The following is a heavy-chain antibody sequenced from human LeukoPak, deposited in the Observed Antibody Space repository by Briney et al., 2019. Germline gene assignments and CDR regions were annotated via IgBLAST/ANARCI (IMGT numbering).Heavy chain of an antibody. CDR1: GYSISSGYY. CDR2: IYQSGST. CDR3: ARDWGYSYGFDYYYYGMDV. Sequence: SETLSLTCTVSGYSISSGYYWGWIRQPPGKGLEWIGRIYQSGSTSYDPSPKSRVTISVDTSENQFSLKMSSVTAADTAVYYCARDWGYSYGFDYYYYGMDVWGQGTTVTVSS. J-gene: IGHJ6*02. D-gene: IGHD5-18*01. V-gene: IGHV4-38-2*02.